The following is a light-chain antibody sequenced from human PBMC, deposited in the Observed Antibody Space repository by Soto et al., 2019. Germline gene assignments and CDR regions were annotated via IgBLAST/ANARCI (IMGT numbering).Light chain of an antibody. CDR3: QQINAYPIT. CDR1: QGIRSS. Sequence: IQLTQSPSSLSASVGDSVTITCRASQGIRSSLAWYQHKPGIAPKLLIYTASTLQSGVPSRFSGSGSGTDFTLTISSLQPEDFATYYCQQINAYPITFGQGTRLEI. CDR2: TAS. J-gene: IGKJ5*01. V-gene: IGKV1-9*01.